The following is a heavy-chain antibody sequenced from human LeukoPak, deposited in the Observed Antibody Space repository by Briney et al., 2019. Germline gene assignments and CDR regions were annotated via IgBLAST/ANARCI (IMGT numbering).Heavy chain of an antibody. D-gene: IGHD5-24*01. Sequence: GGSLRLSCAASGFTFDDYAMHWVRQASGKGLEWVSGISWNSGSIGYADSVKGRFTISRDNSKNTLYLQMNSLRAEDTAVYYCAKGQRWLQFAFDYWGQGTLVTVSS. CDR2: ISWNSGSI. V-gene: IGHV3-9*01. CDR1: GFTFDDYA. J-gene: IGHJ4*02. CDR3: AKGQRWLQFAFDY.